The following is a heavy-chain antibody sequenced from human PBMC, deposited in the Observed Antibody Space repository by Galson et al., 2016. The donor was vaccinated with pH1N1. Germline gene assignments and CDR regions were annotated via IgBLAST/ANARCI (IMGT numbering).Heavy chain of an antibody. CDR1: GFALNLPGVS. D-gene: IGHD3-9*01. J-gene: IGHJ3*01. Sequence: PALVKPTQTLTLTCTFSGFALNLPGVSVAWIRQPPGKALEWLSHISWNGDKRYNPSLKYRLTITKDTSKNQVVLTLKFVESVDTATYYCAHDFGRDHFDWLLNGFDLWGQGTTVTVSS. CDR2: ISWNGDK. CDR3: AHDFGRDHFDWLLNGFDL. V-gene: IGHV2-5*01.